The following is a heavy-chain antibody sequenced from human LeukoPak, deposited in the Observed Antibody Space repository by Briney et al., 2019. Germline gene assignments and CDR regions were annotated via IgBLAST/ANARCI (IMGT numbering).Heavy chain of an antibody. V-gene: IGHV1-69*05. CDR1: GGTFSSYA. CDR2: IIPIFGTA. CDR3: ARNYYDSSGYYREADY. Sequence: GSSVKVSCKASGGTFSSYAISWVRQAPGQGLEWMGGIIPIFGTANYAQKFQGRVTITTDESTSTAYMELSSLRSEDTAVYYCARNYYDSSGYYREADYWGQGTPVTVSS. D-gene: IGHD3-22*01. J-gene: IGHJ4*02.